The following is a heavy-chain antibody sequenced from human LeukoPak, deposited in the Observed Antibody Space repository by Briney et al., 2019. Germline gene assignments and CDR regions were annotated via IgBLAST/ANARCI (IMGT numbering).Heavy chain of an antibody. CDR2: FDPEDGET. V-gene: IGHV1-24*01. D-gene: IGHD6-13*01. J-gene: IGHJ4*02. CDR3: ATGYSSSWDVSNYYFDY. Sequence: PGGSLRLSCAASGFTFSSYSMHWVRQAPGKGLEWMGGFDPEDGETIYAQKFQGRVTMTEDTSTDTAYMELSSLRSEDTAVYYCATGYSSSWDVSNYYFDYWGQGTLVTVSS. CDR1: GFTFSSYS.